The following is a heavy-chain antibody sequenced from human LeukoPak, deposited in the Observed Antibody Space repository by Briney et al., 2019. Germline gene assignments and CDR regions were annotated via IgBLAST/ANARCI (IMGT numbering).Heavy chain of an antibody. J-gene: IGHJ4*02. Sequence: PGGSLRLSCAASGFTFSSYAMSWVRQAPGKGLEWVSAVSGGGDYTYYADSVKGRFTISRDNSKNTQYLQMNNLRADDTAVYYCAGGRLVATSKAVAIDYWGQGTLVTVSS. CDR2: VSGGGDYT. D-gene: IGHD5-12*01. V-gene: IGHV3-23*01. CDR3: AGGRLVATSKAVAIDY. CDR1: GFTFSSYA.